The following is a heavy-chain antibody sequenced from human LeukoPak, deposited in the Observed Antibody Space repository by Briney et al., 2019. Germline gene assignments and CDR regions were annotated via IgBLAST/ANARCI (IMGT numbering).Heavy chain of an antibody. D-gene: IGHD2-2*01. J-gene: IGHJ4*02. CDR1: GFTFSSYW. V-gene: IGHV3-15*01. CDR2: IKSKTDGGTT. Sequence: GGSLRLSCAASGFTFSSYWMHWVRQAPGKGLEWVGRIKSKTDGGTTDYAAPVKGRFTISRDDSKNTLYLQMNSLKTEDTAVYYCTTVKPRYCSSTSCYETPFDYWGQGTLVTVSS. CDR3: TTVKPRYCSSTSCYETPFDY.